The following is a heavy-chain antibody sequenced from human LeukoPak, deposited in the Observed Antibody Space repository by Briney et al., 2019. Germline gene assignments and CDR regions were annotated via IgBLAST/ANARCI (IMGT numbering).Heavy chain of an antibody. CDR1: GYTFTSYD. D-gene: IGHD2-2*01. J-gene: IGHJ5*02. CDR2: MNPNSGNT. CDR3: ARIRSSTSLVQDDANWFDP. V-gene: IGHV1-8*03. Sequence: ASVKVSCKASGYTFTSYDINWVRQATGQGLEWMGWMNPNSGNTGYAQKSQGRVTITRNTSISTAYMELSSLRSEDTAVYYCARIRSSTSLVQDDANWFDPWGQGTLVTVSS.